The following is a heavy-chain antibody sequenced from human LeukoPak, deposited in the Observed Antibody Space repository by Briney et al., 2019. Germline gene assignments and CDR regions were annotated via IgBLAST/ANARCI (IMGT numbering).Heavy chain of an antibody. CDR2: ISGRDGGT. V-gene: IGHV3-23*01. Sequence: PGGSLRLSCAASEFTFSSYAMSWVRQAPGKGLEWVSAISGRDGGTYYADSVKGRFTISRDNSKNTLYLQMNSLRAEDTAVYYCARGNRYSSGWYYFDYWGQGTLVTVSS. J-gene: IGHJ4*02. CDR3: ARGNRYSSGWYYFDY. CDR1: EFTFSSYA. D-gene: IGHD6-19*01.